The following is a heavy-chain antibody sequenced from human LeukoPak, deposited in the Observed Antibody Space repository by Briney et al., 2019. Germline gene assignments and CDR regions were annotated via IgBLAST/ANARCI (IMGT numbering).Heavy chain of an antibody. V-gene: IGHV3-33*01. Sequence: GGSLRLSCAASGFTFSSYGMHWVRQAPGKGLEWVAVIWYDGSNKYYADSVKGRFTISRDNSKNTLYLQMNSLRAEDTAVYYCARDSDVVVVAATYYYYYGMDVWGQGTTVTVSS. D-gene: IGHD2-15*01. J-gene: IGHJ6*02. CDR3: ARDSDVVVVAATYYYYYGMDV. CDR1: GFTFSSYG. CDR2: IWYDGSNK.